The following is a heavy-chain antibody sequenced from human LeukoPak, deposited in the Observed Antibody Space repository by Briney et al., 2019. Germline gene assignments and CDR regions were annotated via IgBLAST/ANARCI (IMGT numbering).Heavy chain of an antibody. CDR3: ARDIDYGDYLFDY. Sequence: ASVKVSCKASGYTFTGYYMHWVRQAPRQGLEWMGWINPNSGGTNYAQKFQGRVTMTRDTSISTAYMELSRLRSDDTAVYYCARDIDYGDYLFDYWGQGTLVTVSS. CDR2: INPNSGGT. CDR1: GYTFTGYY. J-gene: IGHJ4*02. D-gene: IGHD4-17*01. V-gene: IGHV1-2*02.